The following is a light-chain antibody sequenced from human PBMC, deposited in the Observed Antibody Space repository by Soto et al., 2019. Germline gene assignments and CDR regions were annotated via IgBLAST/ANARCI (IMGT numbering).Light chain of an antibody. Sequence: EIVLTQSPATLSLSPGERATLSCRTSQSVSSYLAWYQQKPGQAPRLLIYGASNRATGIPARFSGSGSGTDFTLTISSLEPEDFALYYCQQRSSWPPITFGQGTRLEI. CDR1: QSVSSY. CDR3: QQRSSWPPIT. V-gene: IGKV3-11*01. CDR2: GAS. J-gene: IGKJ5*01.